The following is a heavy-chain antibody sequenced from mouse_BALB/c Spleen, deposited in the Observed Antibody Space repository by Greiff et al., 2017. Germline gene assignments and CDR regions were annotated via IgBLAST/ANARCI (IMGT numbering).Heavy chain of an antibody. CDR3: ARYGHYYAMDY. Sequence: DVQLVESGGGLVQPGGSRKLSCAASGFTFSSFGMHWVRQAPEKGLEWVAYISSGSSTIYYADTVKGRFTISRDNPKNTLFLQMTSLRSEDTAMYYCARYGHYYAMDYWGQGTSVTVSS. CDR1: GFTFSSFG. CDR2: ISSGSSTI. V-gene: IGHV5-17*02. D-gene: IGHD1-1*02. J-gene: IGHJ4*01.